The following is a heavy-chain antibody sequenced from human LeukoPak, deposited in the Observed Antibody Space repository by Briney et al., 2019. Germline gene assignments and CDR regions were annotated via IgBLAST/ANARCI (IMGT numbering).Heavy chain of an antibody. J-gene: IGHJ4*02. D-gene: IGHD5-18*01. CDR1: GFTFDDYA. V-gene: IGHV3-9*01. CDR3: AKGTAMVTYFDY. Sequence: GGSLRLSCAASGFTFDDYAMHWVRQAPGKGLEWVSGISWNSGSIGYADSVKGRFTISRDNAKNSLYLRMNSLRAEDTALYYCAKGTAMVTYFDYWGQGTLVTVSS. CDR2: ISWNSGSI.